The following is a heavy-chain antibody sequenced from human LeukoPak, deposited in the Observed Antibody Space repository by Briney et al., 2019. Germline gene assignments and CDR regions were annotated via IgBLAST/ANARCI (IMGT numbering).Heavy chain of an antibody. CDR3: ARGVYSSGWFYFYY. Sequence: GGSLRLSCAASGFTFSNYWMHWLRHVPGRGMVWVLPNNSDGRSTIHAESVKGRFTISRDNAKNTLYLQMNSRRAEDTAVYYYARGVYSSGWFYFYYWGQGTLVTVSS. J-gene: IGHJ4*02. CDR1: GFTFSNYW. D-gene: IGHD6-19*01. CDR2: NNSDGRST. V-gene: IGHV3-74*01.